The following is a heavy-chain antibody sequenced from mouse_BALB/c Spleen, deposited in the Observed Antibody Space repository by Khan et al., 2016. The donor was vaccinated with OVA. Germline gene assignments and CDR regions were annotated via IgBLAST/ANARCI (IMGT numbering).Heavy chain of an antibody. CDR1: GDSITSGY. CDR3: ARSTYRYAVAY. Sequence: EVELQESGPSLVKPSQTLSLTCSVTGDSITSGYWSWVRKFPGNKLEYMGYMIYTGYTDYHPSFKRRITITTNTSKNQYYLQLNSVTTEDTATYYCARSTYRYAVAYWGQGTLVTVSA. J-gene: IGHJ3*01. D-gene: IGHD2-14*01. CDR2: MIYTGYT. V-gene: IGHV3-8*02.